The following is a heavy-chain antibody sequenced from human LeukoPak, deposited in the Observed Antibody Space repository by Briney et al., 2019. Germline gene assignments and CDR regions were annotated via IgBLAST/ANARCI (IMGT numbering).Heavy chain of an antibody. CDR2: ISAYNGNT. CDR3: ARDLGIAVAGTADY. D-gene: IGHD6-19*01. J-gene: IGHJ4*02. CDR1: GCTFTSCG. Sequence: ASVKVSCKASGCTFTSCGIGWVRQAQGHGLEWMGWISAYNGNTNYAQKLQGRVTMTTDTSTSTAYMELRSLRSDDAAVYYCARDLGIAVAGTADYWGQGTLVTVSS. V-gene: IGHV1-18*01.